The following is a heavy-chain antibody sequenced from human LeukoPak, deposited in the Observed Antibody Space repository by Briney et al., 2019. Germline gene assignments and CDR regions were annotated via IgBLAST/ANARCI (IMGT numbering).Heavy chain of an antibody. CDR1: GFTFSSYW. CDR2: INSDGSST. CDR3: ARGHDYGDYADHLGPDY. J-gene: IGHJ4*02. Sequence: GVLRLSCAASGFTFSSYWMHWVRQAPGKGLVWVSRINSDGSSTSYADSVKGRFTISRDNAKNTLYLQMNSLRAEDTAVYYCARGHDYGDYADHLGPDYWGRGTLVTVSS. V-gene: IGHV3-74*01. D-gene: IGHD4-17*01.